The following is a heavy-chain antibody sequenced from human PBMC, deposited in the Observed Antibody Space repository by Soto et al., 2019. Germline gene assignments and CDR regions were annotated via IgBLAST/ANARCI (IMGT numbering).Heavy chain of an antibody. CDR3: ASNGYDYPNWFDP. CDR2: MHYIGST. J-gene: IGHJ5*02. V-gene: IGHV4-59*01. D-gene: IGHD3-22*01. Sequence: SETLSLTCIVSGGSISDYYWSWIRQPPGKGLEWIGYMHYIGSTNYNPSLKSRVTISVDMSKNQFSLKLRSVTAADTAVYYCASNGYDYPNWFDPWGQGTLVTVSS. CDR1: GGSISDYY.